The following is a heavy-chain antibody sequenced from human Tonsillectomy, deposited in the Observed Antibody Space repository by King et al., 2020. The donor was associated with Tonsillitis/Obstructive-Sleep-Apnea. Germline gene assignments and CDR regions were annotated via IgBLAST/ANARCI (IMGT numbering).Heavy chain of an antibody. V-gene: IGHV3-53*01. CDR3: ARGLVGATSLDVSLDY. D-gene: IGHD1-26*01. CDR2: IYSGGST. Sequence: QLVQSGGGLIQPGGSLRLSCAASGFTVSSNYMSWVRQAPGKGLEWVSVIYSGGSTYYADSVKGRFTISRDNSKNTLYLPMNSLRAEDTAVYYCARGLVGATSLDVSLDYWGQGTLVTVSS. CDR1: GFTVSSNY. J-gene: IGHJ4*02.